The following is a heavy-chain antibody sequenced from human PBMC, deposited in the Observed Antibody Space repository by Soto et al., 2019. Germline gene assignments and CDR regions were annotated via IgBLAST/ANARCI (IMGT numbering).Heavy chain of an antibody. CDR3: VSDRGYGHASVPYS. V-gene: IGHV3-30*03. J-gene: IGHJ4*02. CDR2: ISYDGSLQ. Sequence: QAQLVESGGGVVQPGRSLRLSCAASGFAFSGYGMHGVRQAPGTGLEWVAVISYDGSLQHYADSVKGRFTISRDNSKNMVLLQISSLRAEDTAVYYCVSDRGYGHASVPYSWGQGTLVSVSS. D-gene: IGHD5-18*01. CDR1: GFAFSGYG.